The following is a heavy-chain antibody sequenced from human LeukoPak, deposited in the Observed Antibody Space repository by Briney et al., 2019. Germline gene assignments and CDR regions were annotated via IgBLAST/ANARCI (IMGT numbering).Heavy chain of an antibody. D-gene: IGHD1-26*01. Sequence: SVKVSCKASGGTFSSYAISWVRQAPGQGLEWMGGIIPIFDTANYAQKFQGRVTITADESTSTAYMELSSLRSEDTAVYYCARDSEPYSGSSDYWGQGTLVTVSS. J-gene: IGHJ4*02. V-gene: IGHV1-69*13. CDR2: IIPIFDTA. CDR3: ARDSEPYSGSSDY. CDR1: GGTFSSYA.